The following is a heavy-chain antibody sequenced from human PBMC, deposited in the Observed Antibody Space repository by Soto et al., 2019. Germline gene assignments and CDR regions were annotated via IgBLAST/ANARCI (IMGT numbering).Heavy chain of an antibody. CDR1: GFRFSGYI. D-gene: IGHD3-22*01. CDR2: ITATGDRT. Sequence: GGSLRLSCADSGFRFSGYIMSWVRQTPGKGLEWVAAITATGDRTYYADSVTGRFTISRDNSKKTHYLQMTSLRAEDTAMYYCATMNGYFEYWGQGTPVTVSS. V-gene: IGHV3-23*01. CDR3: ATMNGYFEY. J-gene: IGHJ4*02.